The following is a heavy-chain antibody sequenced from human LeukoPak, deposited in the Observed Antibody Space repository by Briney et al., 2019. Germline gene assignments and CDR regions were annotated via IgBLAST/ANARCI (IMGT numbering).Heavy chain of an antibody. CDR3: ARGQYDFWSGYFPWFDP. CDR1: GDSISSGDCY. J-gene: IGHJ5*02. CDR2: IYYSGST. V-gene: IGHV4-30-4*08. Sequence: SQTLSLTCTVSGDSISSGDCYWSWIRQPPGKGLEWIGYIYYSGSTYYNPSLKSRVTISVDTSKNQFSLKLSSVTAADTAVYYCARGQYDFWSGYFPWFDPWGQGTLVTVSS. D-gene: IGHD3-3*01.